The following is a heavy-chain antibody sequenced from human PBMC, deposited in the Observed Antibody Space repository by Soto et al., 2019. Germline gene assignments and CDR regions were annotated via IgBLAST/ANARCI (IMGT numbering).Heavy chain of an antibody. J-gene: IGHJ4*02. CDR2: IYGSGRGI. CDR1: GLPHSCFA. D-gene: IGHD2-21*01. V-gene: IGHV3-23*05. Sequence: GGSLRLSCTASGLPHSCFAMMWVRQAPGKGLECVSGIYGSGRGIEYADSVKGRFTISRDNSKNTVYLQMTDLRADDTAVYYCAKDAVYNDGLWLMDHWGQGTQVTVSS. CDR3: AKDAVYNDGLWLMDH.